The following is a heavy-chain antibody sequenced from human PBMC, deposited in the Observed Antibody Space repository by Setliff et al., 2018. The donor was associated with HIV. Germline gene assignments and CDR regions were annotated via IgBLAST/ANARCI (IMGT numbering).Heavy chain of an antibody. CDR3: AREVDGLELDH. CDR1: GDTFSNYV. J-gene: IGHJ4*02. CDR2: TSSFSGAT. V-gene: IGHV1-18*01. Sequence: GASVKVSCKASGDTFSNYVMSWVRQAPGQGLEWVGWTSSFSGATKYSQNLQGRVTMTTDTSTNTAYMELRSLKSDDTAVYYCAREVDGLELDHWGQGTLVTVSS.